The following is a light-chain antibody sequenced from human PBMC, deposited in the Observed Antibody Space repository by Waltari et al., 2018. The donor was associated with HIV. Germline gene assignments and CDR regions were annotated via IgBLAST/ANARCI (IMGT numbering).Light chain of an antibody. CDR1: QSVSSY. J-gene: IGKJ4*01. CDR2: DAS. V-gene: IGKV3-11*01. CDR3: QQRSNWPLT. Sequence: EIVLTQSPATLSLSPGERATLSCRASQSVSSYLAWYQQKPGQAPRLLFYDASNRATGIPARFSGSGSATDFTLTIGSLEPQDFAVYYCQQRSNWPLTFGGGTKVEIK.